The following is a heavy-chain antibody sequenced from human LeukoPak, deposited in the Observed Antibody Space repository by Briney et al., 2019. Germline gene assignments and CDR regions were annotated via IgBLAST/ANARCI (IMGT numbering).Heavy chain of an antibody. Sequence: GGSLRLSCAASGFTFSSYSMNWVRQAPGKGLEWVSSISSSGTYVYYADSVKGRFTISRDNAKNSLSLQMNSLRAEDTAVYYCARGRDSSAYPYFDYWGQGTLVTVSS. V-gene: IGHV3-21*01. J-gene: IGHJ4*02. CDR2: ISSSGTYV. CDR1: GFTFSSYS. CDR3: ARGRDSSAYPYFDY. D-gene: IGHD3-22*01.